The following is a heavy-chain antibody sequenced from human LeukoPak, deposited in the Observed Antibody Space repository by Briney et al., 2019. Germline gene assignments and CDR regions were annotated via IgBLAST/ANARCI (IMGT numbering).Heavy chain of an antibody. D-gene: IGHD6-13*01. Sequence: ASVEVSCTASGHTFTSYDIIRWRRATGQGLKWIGWMNANSGNTGYAQKCQGRVTMTSNNTISTAYMELSSLRSEDTAVYYCARGPPIAAADYWGQGTLVTVSS. J-gene: IGHJ4*02. CDR3: ARGPPIAAADY. V-gene: IGHV1-8*01. CDR1: GHTFTSYD. CDR2: MNANSGNT.